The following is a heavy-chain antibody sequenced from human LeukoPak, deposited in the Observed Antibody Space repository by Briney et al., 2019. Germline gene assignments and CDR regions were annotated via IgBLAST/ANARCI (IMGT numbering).Heavy chain of an antibody. CDR3: AKLSTRSSGVDY. V-gene: IGHV1-2*02. D-gene: IGHD2-15*01. Sequence: ASVKVSCKASGYTFTGYYMHWVRQAPGQGLQWMGWINPNSGATNYAQKFQGRVTMTRDTSISTAYMELSRLRSDDTAVYYCAKLSTRSSGVDYWGQGTLVTVSS. J-gene: IGHJ4*02. CDR1: GYTFTGYY. CDR2: INPNSGAT.